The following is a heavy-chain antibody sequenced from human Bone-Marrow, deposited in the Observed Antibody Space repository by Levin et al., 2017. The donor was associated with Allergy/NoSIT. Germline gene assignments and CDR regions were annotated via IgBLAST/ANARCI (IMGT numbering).Heavy chain of an antibody. Sequence: ASVKVSCKASGYTFTSYDINWVRQATGQGLEWMGWMNPNSGNTGYAQKFQGRVTMTRNTSISTAYMELSSLRSEDTAVYYCARQIRVGAMVTPDYWGQGTLVTVSS. V-gene: IGHV1-8*01. CDR3: ARQIRVGAMVTPDY. J-gene: IGHJ4*02. CDR2: MNPNSGNT. CDR1: GYTFTSYD. D-gene: IGHD5-18*01.